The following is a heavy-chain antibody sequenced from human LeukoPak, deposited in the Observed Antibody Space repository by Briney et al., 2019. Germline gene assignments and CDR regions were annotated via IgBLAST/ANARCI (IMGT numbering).Heavy chain of an antibody. CDR2: INCDGSNT. CDR3: VRDVSY. D-gene: IGHD2/OR15-2a*01. Sequence: GGSLRLSCAAPGFTFSSYWMHWVRQAPGKGLVWVSRINCDGSNTNYADSVKGRFTISRDTAKNTVYLQMNSLRGEDTAVYYCVRDVSYWGQGTLVTVSS. J-gene: IGHJ4*02. CDR1: GFTFSSYW. V-gene: IGHV3-74*01.